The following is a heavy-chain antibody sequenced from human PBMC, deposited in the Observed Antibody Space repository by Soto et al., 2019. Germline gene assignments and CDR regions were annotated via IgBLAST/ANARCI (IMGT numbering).Heavy chain of an antibody. D-gene: IGHD3-10*01. Sequence: QVQLVQSGAEVKKPGSSVKVSCKASGGTFSSYAISWVRQAPGQGLEWMGGIIPIFGTANYAQKFQGRVTITADESTSTDYMELSSLRSEDTAVYYCASPSYGSGSPFDGRDVWGQGTTVTVSS. V-gene: IGHV1-69*01. J-gene: IGHJ6*02. CDR2: IIPIFGTA. CDR3: ASPSYGSGSPFDGRDV. CDR1: GGTFSSYA.